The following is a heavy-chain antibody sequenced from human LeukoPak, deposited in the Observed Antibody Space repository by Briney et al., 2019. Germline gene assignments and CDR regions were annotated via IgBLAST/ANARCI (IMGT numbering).Heavy chain of an antibody. J-gene: IGHJ4*02. CDR3: ARGALIPDF. Sequence: GGSLRLSCAASGFTFSSYAMTWVRQAPGKGLAWVSSISKSDGTTYYADSVKGRFTISRGNSKNTLYLHMDSLRVEDTAIYYCARGALIPDFRGQGTLVTVSS. V-gene: IGHV3-23*01. D-gene: IGHD2-21*01. CDR2: ISKSDGTT. CDR1: GFTFSSYA.